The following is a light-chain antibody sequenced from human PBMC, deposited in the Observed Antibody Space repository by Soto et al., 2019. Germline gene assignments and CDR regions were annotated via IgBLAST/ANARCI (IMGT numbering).Light chain of an antibody. CDR2: EVS. J-gene: IGLJ1*01. Sequence: QSVLTQPASVSGPLGQSITISCTVTSSDVGAYNYVSWYQQQPGKAPKLMISEVSNRPSGVSNRFSGSKSGNTASLIISGLQAEDEADYYCSSYTTSYFYVFGPGTKVTVL. V-gene: IGLV2-14*01. CDR1: SSDVGAYNY. CDR3: SSYTTSYFYV.